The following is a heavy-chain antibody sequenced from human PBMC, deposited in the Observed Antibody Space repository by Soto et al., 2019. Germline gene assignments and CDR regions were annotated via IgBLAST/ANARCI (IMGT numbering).Heavy chain of an antibody. CDR1: GGTFSTYT. CDR2: IIPLFGTA. J-gene: IGHJ3*01. V-gene: IGHV1-69*18. D-gene: IGHD3-16*01. CDR3: ARRLDDRAKDGFDV. Sequence: QVQLVQSGAEVREPGSSVKVSCKASGGTFSTYTIYWVRQAPGQGLEWMGRIIPLFGTAKYAQNFQDRVTITAEESTSTAYMGLSSLRSEDTAVYYCARRLDDRAKDGFDVWGEGTPVTVSA.